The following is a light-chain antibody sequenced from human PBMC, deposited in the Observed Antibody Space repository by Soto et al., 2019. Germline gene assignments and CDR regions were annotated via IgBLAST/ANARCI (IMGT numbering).Light chain of an antibody. J-gene: IGKJ1*01. V-gene: IGKV3-20*01. CDR2: GAS. CDR1: QSVSANY. CDR3: KQYGSSPWT. Sequence: EIVSTQSPDTLSLSPGERATLSCRASQSVSANYLAWYQQKPGQAPRLLIYGASSRATGIPDRFSGSGSGTDFTLTISRLEPEDFAGYYCKQYGSSPWTFGQGTKVEIK.